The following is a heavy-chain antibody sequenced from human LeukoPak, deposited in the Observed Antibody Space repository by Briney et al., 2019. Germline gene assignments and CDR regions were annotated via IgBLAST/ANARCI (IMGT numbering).Heavy chain of an antibody. CDR2: MNQGGGEK. CDR1: GFTFSDYW. J-gene: IGHJ4*02. CDR3: ARDWAHFGY. D-gene: IGHD3-10*01. Sequence: PGGSLRLSCAASGFTFSDYWMSWVRQAPGKGLEWVGNMNQGGGEKYYVDSVKGRFTLSRDNAKNSLSLQMNSLRAEDTAVYYCARDWAHFGYWGQGTLVTVSS. V-gene: IGHV3-7*01.